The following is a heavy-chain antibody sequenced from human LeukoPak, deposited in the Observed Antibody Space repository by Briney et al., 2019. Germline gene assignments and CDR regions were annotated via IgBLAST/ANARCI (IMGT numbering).Heavy chain of an antibody. V-gene: IGHV4-4*07. Sequence: PSEALSLTCSVSSGSITSHFWSWIRQPAGKGREWIGRISTTGSTNYNPSLKSRVTMSVDTSTNQLSLKLSSVTAADTAVYYCAREVEMARQFDYWGQGTLVTVSS. CDR2: ISTTGST. CDR1: SGSITSHF. CDR3: AREVEMARQFDY. D-gene: IGHD5-24*01. J-gene: IGHJ4*02.